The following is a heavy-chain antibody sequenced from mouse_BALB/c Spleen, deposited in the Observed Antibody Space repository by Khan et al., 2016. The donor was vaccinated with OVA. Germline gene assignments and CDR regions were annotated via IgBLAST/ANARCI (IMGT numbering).Heavy chain of an antibody. V-gene: IGHV1S136*01. CDR1: GYTFTNYI. J-gene: IGHJ3*01. CDR2: INPYNDGS. D-gene: IGHD2-12*01. CDR3: ARDDGRSFWFGY. Sequence: EVQLQESGPELVKPGASVKMSCKASGYTFTNYIIHWVKQKPGQGLEWIGYINPYNDGSKYNEKFKGKATLTADKSSSTAYMELSGLTSEEYAVYYCARDDGRSFWFGYWGQGTLVTVSA.